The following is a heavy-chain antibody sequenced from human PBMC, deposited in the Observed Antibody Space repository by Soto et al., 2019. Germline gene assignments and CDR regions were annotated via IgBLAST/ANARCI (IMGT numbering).Heavy chain of an antibody. CDR1: GGSVSSGSYY. J-gene: IGHJ4*02. CDR3: ARDFIAVAGTHYFDY. V-gene: IGHV4-61*01. CDR2: IYYSGST. D-gene: IGHD6-19*01. Sequence: SETLSLTCTVSGGSVSSGSYYWSWIRQPPGKGLEWIGYIYYSGSTNYNPSLKSRVTISVDTSKNQFSLKLSSVTAADTAVYYCARDFIAVAGTHYFDYWGQGTLVTVSS.